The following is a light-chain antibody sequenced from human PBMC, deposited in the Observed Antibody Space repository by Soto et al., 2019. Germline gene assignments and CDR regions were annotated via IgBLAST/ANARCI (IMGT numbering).Light chain of an antibody. CDR3: QQYGSSPTWK. CDR1: QSVSSN. CDR2: GAS. J-gene: IGKJ1*01. V-gene: IGKV3-20*01. Sequence: EIVMTQSPATLSVSPVERSTLSFMASQSVSSNLAWYQQKPGQAPRLLIYGASTRATGIPDRFSGSGSGTDFTLTIRRLEPEDSAVYYCQQYGSSPTWKCGQGNKGAIK.